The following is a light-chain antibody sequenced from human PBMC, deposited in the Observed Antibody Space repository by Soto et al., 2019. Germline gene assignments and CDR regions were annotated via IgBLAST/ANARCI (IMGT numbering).Light chain of an antibody. CDR1: SSDIGNYNL. J-gene: IGLJ1*01. CDR3: CSYAGFSTNV. Sequence: QSVLTQPASVSGSPGQSITISCTGASSDIGNYNLVSWYQQHPGKAPKLMIYEANKRPSGVSNRFSGSKSGNTASLTISGLQAEDEADYYCCSYAGFSTNVFGTGPKLTVL. V-gene: IGLV2-23*01. CDR2: EAN.